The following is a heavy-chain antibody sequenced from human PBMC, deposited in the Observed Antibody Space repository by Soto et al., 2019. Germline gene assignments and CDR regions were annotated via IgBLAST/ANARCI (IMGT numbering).Heavy chain of an antibody. D-gene: IGHD5-12*01. J-gene: IGHJ6*03. Sequence: SGPTLVKPSQTLTLTCAFSGFSLNTTAVGVGWIRQPPGKALEWLALIYWDDDKRYSPSLKTRLTITKDTSENQVVLTITNIDPVDTATYYCAHSRGYVADYFYYYYFDVWGKGTTVTVSS. CDR3: AHSRGYVADYFYYYYFDV. V-gene: IGHV2-5*02. CDR1: GFSLNTTAVG. CDR2: IYWDDDK.